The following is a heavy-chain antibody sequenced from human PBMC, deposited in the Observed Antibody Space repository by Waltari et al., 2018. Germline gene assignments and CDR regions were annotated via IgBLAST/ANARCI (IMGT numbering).Heavy chain of an antibody. Sequence: EVQLVESGGGLVKPGGSLRLSCAASGFTFSSYSMNWVRQAPGKGLEWVSSISSSSSYIYYADSVKGRFTISRDNAKNSLYLQMNSLRAEDTAVYYCARVDTAMVGNNYYYYYMDVWGKGTTVTVSS. J-gene: IGHJ6*03. D-gene: IGHD5-18*01. V-gene: IGHV3-21*01. CDR1: GFTFSSYS. CDR3: ARVDTAMVGNNYYYYYMDV. CDR2: ISSSSSYI.